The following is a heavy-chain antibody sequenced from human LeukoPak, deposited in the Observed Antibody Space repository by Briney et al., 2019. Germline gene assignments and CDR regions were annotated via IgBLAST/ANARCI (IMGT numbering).Heavy chain of an antibody. V-gene: IGHV1-2*04. J-gene: IGHJ4*02. CDR1: GYTFTGYY. CDR2: INPNSGGT. CDR3: ARGAVVPAAIHPMNY. D-gene: IGHD2-2*01. Sequence: ASVKVSCKASGYTFTGYYMHWVRQAPGQELEWMGWINPNSGGTNYAQKFQGWVTMTRDTSNSTAYMELSRLRSDDTAVYYWARGAVVPAAIHPMNYWGQGTLVTVSS.